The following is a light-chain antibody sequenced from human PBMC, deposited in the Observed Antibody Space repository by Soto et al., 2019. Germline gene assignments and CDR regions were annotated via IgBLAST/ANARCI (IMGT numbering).Light chain of an antibody. CDR1: QSISSW. Sequence: DIQMTQSPSTQSASVVHRVTISCRASQSISSWVAWYQQKPGKAPKLLIYDASSLESGVPSRFSGSGSGTEFTLTISSLQPDDFATYYCQQYNSYSWTFGQGTKVDI. CDR2: DAS. J-gene: IGKJ1*01. CDR3: QQYNSYSWT. V-gene: IGKV1-5*01.